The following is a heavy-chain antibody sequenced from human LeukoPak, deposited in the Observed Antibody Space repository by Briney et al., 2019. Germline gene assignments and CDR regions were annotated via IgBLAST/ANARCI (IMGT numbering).Heavy chain of an antibody. Sequence: PGGSLRLSCAASGFTFSSYWMSWVRQTPGKGLEWVANIKQDGSEKYYVDSVKGRFTISRDSSKSTLYLQMNSLRPEDTAVYYCAKDRDSKNGYRGYDYDFWGQGTLVTVSS. CDR1: GFTFSSYW. J-gene: IGHJ4*02. CDR2: IKQDGSEK. CDR3: AKDRDSKNGYRGYDYDF. D-gene: IGHD5-12*01. V-gene: IGHV3-7*05.